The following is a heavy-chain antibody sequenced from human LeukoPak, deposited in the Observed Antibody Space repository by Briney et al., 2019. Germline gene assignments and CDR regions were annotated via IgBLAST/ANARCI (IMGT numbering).Heavy chain of an antibody. D-gene: IGHD3-3*01. V-gene: IGHV5-51*01. J-gene: IGHJ3*02. Sequence: GESLKISCKASGYTFTSYWIGWVRQMPGKGLEWMGIIYPGDSDTRYSPSFQGQVTISADKSISTAYLQWSSLKASDTAMYYCARAYYDFWSGYTDAFDIWGQGTMVTVSS. CDR2: IYPGDSDT. CDR1: GYTFTSYW. CDR3: ARAYYDFWSGYTDAFDI.